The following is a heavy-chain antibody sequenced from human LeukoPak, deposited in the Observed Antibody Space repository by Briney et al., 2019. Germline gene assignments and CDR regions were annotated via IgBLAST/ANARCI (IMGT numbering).Heavy chain of an antibody. CDR3: ARDGDSSGFYWYFDL. Sequence: PGGSLRLSCAAFGFTFSSYSMNWVRQAPGKGLEWVSYISSSSSTIYYADSVQGRLTISRDNAKNSLYLQMNSLRAEDTAVYYCARDGDSSGFYWYFDLWGRGTLVTVSS. CDR1: GFTFSSYS. V-gene: IGHV3-48*01. J-gene: IGHJ2*01. D-gene: IGHD3-22*01. CDR2: ISSSSSTI.